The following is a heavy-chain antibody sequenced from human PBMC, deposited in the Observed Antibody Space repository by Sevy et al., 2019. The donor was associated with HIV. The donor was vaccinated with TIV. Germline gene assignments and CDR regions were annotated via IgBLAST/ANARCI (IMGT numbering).Heavy chain of an antibody. Sequence: SETLSLTCAVSGASISSSHYYWGWIRQPPGEGLEWIGNIYYSGTTYYSPSLKSRATISVDTSKNQFSLKLSSVTAADTAIYYGARDYGSTYFFDSWGQGTLVTVSS. CDR3: ARDYGSTYFFDS. CDR2: IYYSGTT. V-gene: IGHV4-39*01. D-gene: IGHD4-17*01. J-gene: IGHJ4*02. CDR1: GASISSSHYY.